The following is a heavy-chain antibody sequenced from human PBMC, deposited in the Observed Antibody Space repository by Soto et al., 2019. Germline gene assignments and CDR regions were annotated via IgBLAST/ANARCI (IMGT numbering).Heavy chain of an antibody. D-gene: IGHD5-18*01. J-gene: IGHJ6*02. Sequence: GGSLRLSCAASGFTFSSYAMHWVRQAPGKGLEWVAVISYDGSNKYYADSVKGRFTISRDNSKNTLYLQMNSLRAEDTAVYYCAREMTLGIQLWLHSYYYYGMDVWGQGTTVTVSS. CDR3: AREMTLGIQLWLHSYYYYGMDV. V-gene: IGHV3-30-3*01. CDR1: GFTFSSYA. CDR2: ISYDGSNK.